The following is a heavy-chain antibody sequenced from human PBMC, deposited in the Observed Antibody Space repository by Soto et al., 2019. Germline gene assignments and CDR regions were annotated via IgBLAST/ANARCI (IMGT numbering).Heavy chain of an antibody. V-gene: IGHV1-46*01. J-gene: IGHJ5*02. CDR2: INPSGGST. D-gene: IGHD6-13*01. CDR3: AKGLGSSSWYRFDP. Sequence: QVQLVQSGAEVRKPGASVKVASKASGYTFTSYYMHWVRQAPGQGLGWMGVINPSGGSTSYAQKFQGRVTMTRDTSTSTVYMELSSLRSEDTAMYYCAKGLGSSSWYRFDPWGQGTLVTVSS. CDR1: GYTFTSYY.